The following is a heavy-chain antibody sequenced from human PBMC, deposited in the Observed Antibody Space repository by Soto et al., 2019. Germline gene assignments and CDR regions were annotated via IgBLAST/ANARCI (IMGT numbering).Heavy chain of an antibody. CDR1: GGSFSGYY. CDR3: ARDRVYAKYHWFDP. J-gene: IGHJ5*02. V-gene: IGHV4-34*01. CDR2: INHSGST. Sequence: PSETLSLTCAVYGGSFSGYYWGWIRQPPGKGLEWIGEINHSGSTNYNPSLKSRVTISVDTSKNQFSLKLSSVTAADTAVYYCARDRVYAKYHWFDPWGQGTLVTVSS. D-gene: IGHD2-8*01.